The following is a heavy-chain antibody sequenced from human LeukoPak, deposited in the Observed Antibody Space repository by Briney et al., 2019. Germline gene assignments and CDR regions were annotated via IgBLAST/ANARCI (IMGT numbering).Heavy chain of an antibody. CDR3: ARDLGYCSGGSCYSDFVFDY. V-gene: IGHV4-39*07. J-gene: IGHJ4*02. CDR1: GGSISSSSYY. CDR2: IYYSGST. Sequence: SETLSLTCTVSGGSISSSSYYWGWIRQPPGEGLEWIGSIYYSGSTYYNPSLKSRVTISVDTSKNQFSLKLSSVTAADTAVYYCARDLGYCSGGSCYSDFVFDYWGQGTLVTVSS. D-gene: IGHD2-15*01.